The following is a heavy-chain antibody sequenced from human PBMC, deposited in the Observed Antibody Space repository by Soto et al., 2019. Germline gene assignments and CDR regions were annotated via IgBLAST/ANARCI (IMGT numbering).Heavy chain of an antibody. J-gene: IGHJ4*02. CDR1: GFTFSSYT. D-gene: IGHD3-22*01. V-gene: IGHV3-30-3*01. CDR3: ARPMVAMIVVDGIDY. Sequence: QVQLVESGGGVVQPGRSLRLSCAASGFTFSSYTMHWVRQAPGKGLEGVAVISYDGSNKYYADSVKGRFTISRDNSKNTLYLQMNSLRAEDTAVYYCARPMVAMIVVDGIDYWGQGTLVTVSS. CDR2: ISYDGSNK.